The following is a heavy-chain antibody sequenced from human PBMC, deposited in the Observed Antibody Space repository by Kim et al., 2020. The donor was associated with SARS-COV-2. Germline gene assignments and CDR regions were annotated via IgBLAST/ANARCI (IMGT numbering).Heavy chain of an antibody. CDR3: ARDQWGAVAGTGYFDY. V-gene: IGHV4-4*02. Sequence: SLKSRVTITVDKSKNQFSLKLSSVTAADTAVYYCARDQWGAVAGTGYFDYWGQGTLVTVSS. J-gene: IGHJ4*02. D-gene: IGHD6-19*01.